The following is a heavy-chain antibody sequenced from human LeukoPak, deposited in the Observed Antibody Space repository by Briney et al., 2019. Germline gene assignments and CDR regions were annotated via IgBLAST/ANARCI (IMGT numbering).Heavy chain of an antibody. J-gene: IGHJ4*02. Sequence: GSLRLSCAASGFTFDSNSMSWVRQAPGKGLEWVANIKQDGSEKYYVDSVKGRFTISRDNAKNSLYLQMNSLRAEDTAVYYCARAERRYSYGYFDYWGQGTLVTVSS. D-gene: IGHD5-18*01. CDR2: IKQDGSEK. V-gene: IGHV3-7*01. CDR3: ARAERRYSYGYFDY. CDR1: GFTFDSNS.